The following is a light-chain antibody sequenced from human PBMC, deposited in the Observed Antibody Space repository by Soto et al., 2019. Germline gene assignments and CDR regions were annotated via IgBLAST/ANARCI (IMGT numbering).Light chain of an antibody. CDR3: QQRSNWYT. CDR2: DAS. CDR1: QSVSSY. J-gene: IGKJ2*01. Sequence: EIVLTQSPATLSLSPGERATLSCRASQSVSSYLAWYQQKPGQAPRLLSYDASNRATGIPARFSGSGSGTDFTLTISSLEPEEFAVYYCQQRSNWYTFGQGTKLEIK. V-gene: IGKV3-11*01.